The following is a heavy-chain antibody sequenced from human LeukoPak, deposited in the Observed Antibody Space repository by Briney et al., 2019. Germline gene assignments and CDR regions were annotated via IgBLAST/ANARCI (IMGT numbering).Heavy chain of an antibody. CDR2: IYTSGST. V-gene: IGHV4-4*07. J-gene: IGHJ4*02. Sequence: SETLSLTCTVSGGSISSYYWSWIRQPAGKGLEWIGRIYTSGSTNYNPSLKSRVTMSVDTSKTQFSLKLSSVTAADTAVYYCASGVDYYDSSGYYPYIFDYWGQGTLVTVSS. D-gene: IGHD3-22*01. CDR1: GGSISSYY. CDR3: ASGVDYYDSSGYYPYIFDY.